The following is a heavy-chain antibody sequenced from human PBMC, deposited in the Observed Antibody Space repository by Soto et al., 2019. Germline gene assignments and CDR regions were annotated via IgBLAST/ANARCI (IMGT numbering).Heavy chain of an antibody. CDR2: ISYDGSNK. Sequence: QVQLVESGGGVVQPGRSLRLSCAASGFTFSSYAMHWVRQAPGKGLEWVAVISYDGSNKYYADSVKGRFTISRDNSKNKLYLQMNRLRAEDTAVYYCASGGAMVRGDKGRSAFDIWGQGTMVTVSS. CDR3: ASGGAMVRGDKGRSAFDI. V-gene: IGHV3-30-3*01. J-gene: IGHJ3*02. D-gene: IGHD3-10*01. CDR1: GFTFSSYA.